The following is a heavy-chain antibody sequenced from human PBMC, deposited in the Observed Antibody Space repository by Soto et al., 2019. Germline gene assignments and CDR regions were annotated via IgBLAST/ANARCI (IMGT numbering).Heavy chain of an antibody. CDR2: IYPGDSDT. V-gene: IGHV5-51*01. D-gene: IGHD3-22*01. J-gene: IGHJ4*02. CDR1: GYKLTNYW. Sequence: GESLKISCEGSGYKLTNYWIGWVRQMPGKGLECMGIIYPGDSDTRYSPSFQGQVTISADKSISTAYLQWSSLKASDTAMYYCATYDNSGYTLDYWGQGTLVTVSS. CDR3: ATYDNSGYTLDY.